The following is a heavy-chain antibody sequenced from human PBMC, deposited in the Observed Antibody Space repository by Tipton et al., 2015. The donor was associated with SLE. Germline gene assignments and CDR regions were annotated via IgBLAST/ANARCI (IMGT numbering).Heavy chain of an antibody. V-gene: IGHV4-38-2*02. CDR3: VSSGYPLGTFES. D-gene: IGHD3-9*01. J-gene: IGHJ3*02. Sequence: TLSLTCSVSGYSISSGYYWGWIRLPPGKGLEWRGTIDQRGTTYYSPSLRSRGTISVDTSNNQFSLKVSSVTAADTAVYYCVSSGYPLGTFESWCQGTMVTVSS. CDR2: IDQRGTT. CDR1: GYSISSGYY.